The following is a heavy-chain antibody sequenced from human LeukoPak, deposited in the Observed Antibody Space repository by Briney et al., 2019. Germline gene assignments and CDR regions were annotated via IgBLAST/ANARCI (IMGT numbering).Heavy chain of an antibody. V-gene: IGHV4-38-2*01. CDR2: IYHSGST. J-gene: IGHJ4*02. Sequence: SSETLSLTCAVSGYSISSGYYWGWIRQLPGKGLEWIGSIYHSGSTYYNPSLKSRVTISVDTSKNQFSLKLSSVTAADTAVYYCASLDFWSGYRDYWGQGTLVTVSS. CDR3: ASLDFWSGYRDY. D-gene: IGHD3-3*01. CDR1: GYSISSGYY.